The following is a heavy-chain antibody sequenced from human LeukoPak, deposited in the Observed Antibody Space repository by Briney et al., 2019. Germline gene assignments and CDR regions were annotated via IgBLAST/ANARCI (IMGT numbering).Heavy chain of an antibody. CDR2: IYHSGST. J-gene: IGHJ4*02. CDR1: GYSISSGYY. D-gene: IGHD1-26*01. V-gene: IGHV4-38-2*02. Sequence: SETLSLTCTVSGYSISSGYYWGWIRQPPGKGLEWIGTIYHSGSTYYNPSLKSRITISVDTSKNQFSLQLNSVTPEDTAVYYCARDDQWELLSGGGGFDYWGQGTLVTVSS. CDR3: ARDDQWELLSGGGGFDY.